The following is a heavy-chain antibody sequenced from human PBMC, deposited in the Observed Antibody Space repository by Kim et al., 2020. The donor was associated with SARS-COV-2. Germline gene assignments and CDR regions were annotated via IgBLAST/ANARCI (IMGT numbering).Heavy chain of an antibody. J-gene: IGHJ4*02. CDR1: GFTVSSNY. CDR2: IYSGDKT. V-gene: IGHV3-66*01. D-gene: IGHD6-13*01. CDR3: ATNLAAAGVV. Sequence: GGSLRLSCAASGFTVSSNYMSWLRQAPGKGLEWLSVIYSGDKTYYVESVKGRLTISRDNYKNTLYLQMSSLRVEDTTVDYCATNLAAAGVVWGQGTLV.